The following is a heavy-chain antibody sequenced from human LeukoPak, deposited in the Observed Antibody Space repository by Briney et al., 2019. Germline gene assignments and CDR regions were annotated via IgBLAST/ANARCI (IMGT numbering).Heavy chain of an antibody. CDR3: AREPKGGYDAFDI. CDR1: GFTVCSNY. V-gene: IGHV3-66*01. CDR2: IYRGGST. Sequence: GGSLRLSCSASGFTVCSNYMRWVRQAPGKGLEGASVIYRGGSTYYADPVKGRFTISRDNSKNTLYLQMNSLRAEDTAVYYCAREPKGGYDAFDIWGQGTMVTVSS. D-gene: IGHD3-16*01. J-gene: IGHJ3*02.